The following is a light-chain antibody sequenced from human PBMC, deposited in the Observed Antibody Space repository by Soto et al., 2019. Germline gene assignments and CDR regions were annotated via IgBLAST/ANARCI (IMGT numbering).Light chain of an antibody. Sequence: QSALTQPASVSGSPGQSITISCTGTSKNVGSYNFVSWYQQLPGKAPKLVIHEVTKRPSGVSHRFSGSKSGNTASLTISGLQAEDEADYYCCSYVHGSGWMFGGGTQLTVL. CDR1: SKNVGSYNF. CDR2: EVT. J-gene: IGLJ3*02. V-gene: IGLV2-23*02. CDR3: CSYVHGSGWM.